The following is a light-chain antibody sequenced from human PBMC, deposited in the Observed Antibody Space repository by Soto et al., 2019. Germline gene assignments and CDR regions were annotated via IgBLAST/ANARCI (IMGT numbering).Light chain of an antibody. Sequence: QAVVTREPSLTVSPGGTVTLTCGSSAGAVTTGHYPNWFQQKPGQAPRTLIYDTTNKHSWTPARFSGSLLGGKAALTLSGAQPEDEAEYYCLLSYSGARVFGGGTKVTVL. CDR3: LLSYSGARV. CDR2: DTT. CDR1: AGAVTTGHY. J-gene: IGLJ3*02. V-gene: IGLV7-46*01.